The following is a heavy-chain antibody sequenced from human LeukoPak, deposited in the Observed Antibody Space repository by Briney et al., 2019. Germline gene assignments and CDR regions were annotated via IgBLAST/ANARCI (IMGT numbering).Heavy chain of an antibody. CDR1: GYTFTSYD. CDR3: ARDVHDYGGNPTINDY. D-gene: IGHD4-23*01. J-gene: IGHJ4*02. V-gene: IGHV1-18*01. Sequence: GASVKVSCKASGYTFTSYDINWVRQAPGQGLEWMGWISAYNGNTNYAQKLQGRVTMTTDTSTSTAYMELRSLRSDDTAVYYCARDVHDYGGNPTINDYWGQGTLVTVSS. CDR2: ISAYNGNT.